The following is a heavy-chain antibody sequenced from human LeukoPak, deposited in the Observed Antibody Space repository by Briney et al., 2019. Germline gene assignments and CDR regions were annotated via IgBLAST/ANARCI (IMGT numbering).Heavy chain of an antibody. CDR1: GFTVSSNY. J-gene: IGHJ4*02. CDR2: IFGGGGT. Sequence: PGGSLRLSCAAFGFTVSSNYMSWVRQAPGKGLEWVSVIFGGGGTYYGDSVRGRFTISRDNSKNTLYLQMNSLRAEDTAVYYCASWPGASYGEDFWGQGTLVTVSS. V-gene: IGHV3-53*01. CDR3: ASWPGASYGEDF. D-gene: IGHD3-10*01.